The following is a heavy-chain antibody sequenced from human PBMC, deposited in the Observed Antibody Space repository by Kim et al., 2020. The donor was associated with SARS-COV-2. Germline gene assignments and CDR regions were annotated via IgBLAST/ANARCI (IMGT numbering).Heavy chain of an antibody. J-gene: IGHJ4*02. Sequence: GGRTYDADSEKGRFTSSRDKSKNTLYLQMNSLSAEETAVYYCAKGGGSSDYWGQGTLVIVSS. CDR3: AKGGGSSDY. V-gene: IGHV3-23*01. CDR2: GGRT. D-gene: IGHD1-26*01.